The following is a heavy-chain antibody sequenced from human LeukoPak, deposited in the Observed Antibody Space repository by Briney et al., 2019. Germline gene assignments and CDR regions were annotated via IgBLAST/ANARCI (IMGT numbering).Heavy chain of an antibody. D-gene: IGHD3-22*01. CDR2: IYSGGKT. Sequence: GGSLRLSCTASGFTVSSNYMSWVRQAPGKGLEWVSVIYSGGKTYYGDSVKGRFTTSRDTSKNTVYLQMNSLRAEDTAVYYCARDYSDSSGYYGGYFDYWGQGTLVTVSS. V-gene: IGHV3-66*01. CDR3: ARDYSDSSGYYGGYFDY. J-gene: IGHJ4*02. CDR1: GFTVSSNY.